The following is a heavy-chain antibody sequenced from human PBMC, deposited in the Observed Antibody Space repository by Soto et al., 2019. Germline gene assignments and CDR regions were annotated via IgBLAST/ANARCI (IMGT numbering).Heavy chain of an antibody. CDR3: AREEFEDGRGHFDY. J-gene: IGHJ4*02. V-gene: IGHV3-30-3*01. Sequence: QVQLVESGGGVVQPGGSLRLSCAASGFTFSTSVMHWVRQAPGKGLEWMAIISYSGVNKYYADSVKGRFTISRDISESTLYLKMNSLRTEDTAVYYCAREEFEDGRGHFDYWGQGTLVSVSS. CDR1: GFTFSTSV. CDR2: ISYSGVNK. D-gene: IGHD3-22*01.